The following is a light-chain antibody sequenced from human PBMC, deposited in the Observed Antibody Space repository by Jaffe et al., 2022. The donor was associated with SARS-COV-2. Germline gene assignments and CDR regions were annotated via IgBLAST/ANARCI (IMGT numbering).Light chain of an antibody. CDR1: QSISNW. CDR2: EAS. CDR3: QQYNTSSPYT. V-gene: IGKV1-5*03. Sequence: DIQMTQSPSTLSAFVGDRVTISCRASQSISNWLAWYQQKPGKAPKLLIFEASSLESGVPSRFSGSGSGTDFTLTISSLQPDDFAAYYCQQYNTSSPYTFGQGTRLEIK. J-gene: IGKJ2*01.